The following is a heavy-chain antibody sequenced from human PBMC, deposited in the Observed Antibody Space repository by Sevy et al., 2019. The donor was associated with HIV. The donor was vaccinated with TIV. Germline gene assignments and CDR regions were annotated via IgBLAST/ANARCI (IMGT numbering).Heavy chain of an antibody. CDR1: GFTFSSYA. CDR3: ARSSGFYYYFDY. Sequence: GWSLRLSCAASGFTFSSYAMHWVRQAPGKGLEWVAVISYDGSNKYYADSVKGRFTISRDNSKNTLYLQMNSLRAEDTAVYYCARSSGFYYYFDYWGQGTLVTVSS. D-gene: IGHD6-25*01. J-gene: IGHJ4*02. V-gene: IGHV3-30-3*01. CDR2: ISYDGSNK.